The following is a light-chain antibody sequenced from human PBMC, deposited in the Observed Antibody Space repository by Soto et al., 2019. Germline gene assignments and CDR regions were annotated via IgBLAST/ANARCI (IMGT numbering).Light chain of an antibody. CDR1: SSNIGSSS. CDR2: SNA. V-gene: IGLV1-44*01. J-gene: IGLJ3*02. Sequence: QSVLTQPPSVSGTPGQTVTISCSGSSSNIGSSSVKWYQQLPGAAPKVVIYSNALRPSGVPDRFSGYKSGTSAYLAISGLQPEDEADYYCAAWDDSLMGVFGAGTKLTVL. CDR3: AAWDDSLMGV.